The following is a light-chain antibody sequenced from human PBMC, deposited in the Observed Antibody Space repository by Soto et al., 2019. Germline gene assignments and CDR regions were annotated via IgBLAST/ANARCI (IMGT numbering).Light chain of an antibody. V-gene: IGKV3-15*01. J-gene: IGKJ1*01. CDR1: QSVCSK. CDR3: QQSNT. CDR2: GAS. Sequence: IVLTQSPATLSVSPGERATLSCRARQSVCSKLGWYQQKRGQAPRLLIYGASTRASGVPARFSGSGSGTNFSLTITSLQSEDFAVYYCQQSNTLGQGTKVDI.